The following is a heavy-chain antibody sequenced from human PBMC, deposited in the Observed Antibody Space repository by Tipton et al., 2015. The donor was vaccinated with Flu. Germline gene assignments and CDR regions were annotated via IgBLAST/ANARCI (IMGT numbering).Heavy chain of an antibody. D-gene: IGHD6-13*01. V-gene: IGHV4-39*01. CDR2: IYFSGNT. J-gene: IGHJ6*02. Sequence: GLVKPSETLSLTCTLSGGSLYSANHYWGWIRQPPGKELEWIGSIYFSGNTYYNPSLKGRVSLSVDTSKNYFSLTMTSVAATDTALYYCARHMTDYSNTWYARLVFFDVWGQGTPVTVSS. CDR3: ARHMTDYSNTWYARLVFFDV. CDR1: GGSLYSANHY.